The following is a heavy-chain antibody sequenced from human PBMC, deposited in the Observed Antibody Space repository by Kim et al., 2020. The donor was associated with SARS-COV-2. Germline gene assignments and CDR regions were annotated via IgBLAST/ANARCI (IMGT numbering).Heavy chain of an antibody. D-gene: IGHD3-10*01. V-gene: IGHV1-3*01. CDR3: AREGAGSYNWLDP. Sequence: SQNFQGRVTITRDTSATTAYMELSSLTSKDTAVYYCAREGAGSYNWLDPWGQGTLVTVSS. J-gene: IGHJ5*02.